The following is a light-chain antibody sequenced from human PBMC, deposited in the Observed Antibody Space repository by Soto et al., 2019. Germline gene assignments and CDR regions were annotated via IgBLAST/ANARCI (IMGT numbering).Light chain of an antibody. CDR2: AAS. CDR3: QQYNNWPYT. Sequence: EMVMTQSPATLSVCPGGIGTGSVRASQSVSSNLAWYQQKPGQAPRLLIYAASARATGIPARFSGSGSGTDFTLTISSLQSEDFAVYYCQQYNNWPYTFGQGTKVDIK. J-gene: IGKJ2*01. V-gene: IGKV3-15*01. CDR1: QSVSSN.